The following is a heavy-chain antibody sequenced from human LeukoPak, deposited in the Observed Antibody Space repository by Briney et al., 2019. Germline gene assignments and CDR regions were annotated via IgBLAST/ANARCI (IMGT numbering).Heavy chain of an antibody. CDR2: IWYDGSNK. J-gene: IGHJ4*02. V-gene: IGHV3-33*06. CDR3: AKGGNYYNFDY. CDR1: GFTFSSYG. D-gene: IGHD1-26*01. Sequence: PGRSLRLSCGASGFTFSSYGMHWVRQAPGKGQEWVAVIWYDGSNKYYADSVKGRFTISRDNSKNTLDLQMNSLRAEDTAVYYCAKGGNYYNFDYWGQGTLVTFSS.